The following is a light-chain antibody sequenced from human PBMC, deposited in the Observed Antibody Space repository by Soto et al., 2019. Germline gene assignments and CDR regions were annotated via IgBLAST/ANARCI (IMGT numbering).Light chain of an antibody. J-gene: IGKJ1*01. V-gene: IGKV3-20*01. CDR2: GAS. CDR1: QSVSNNY. Sequence: IVLTQSPGTLSLSTGERATLSCRASQSVSNNYLAWYQQKPGQAPRLLIYGASNRATGIPDRFSGSGSGTDFTLTISRREPEDFAVYYCQQYGSSGTFGQGTKVEIK. CDR3: QQYGSSGT.